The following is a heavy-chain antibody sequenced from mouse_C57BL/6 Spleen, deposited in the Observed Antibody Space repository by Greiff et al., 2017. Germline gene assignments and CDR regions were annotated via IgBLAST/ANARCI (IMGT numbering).Heavy chain of an antibody. CDR1: GYAFSSSW. D-gene: IGHD2-4*01. Sequence: VQLQQSGPELVKPGASVKISCKASGYAFSSSWMNWVKQRPGKGLEWIGRIYPGDGDTNYNGKFKGKATLTADKASSTAYMQLSSLTSEDSAVYFCARQIYYDYYDAMDYWGQGTSVTVSS. CDR3: ARQIYYDYYDAMDY. V-gene: IGHV1-82*01. CDR2: IYPGDGDT. J-gene: IGHJ4*01.